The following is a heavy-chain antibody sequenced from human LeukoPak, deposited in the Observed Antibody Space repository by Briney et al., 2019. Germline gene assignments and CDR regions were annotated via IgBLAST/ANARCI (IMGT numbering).Heavy chain of an antibody. CDR1: GYSFTNYW. Sequence: GESLKISFKGSGYSFTNYWIVWVRQMPGKGPEWMGSIYPGDSDTRYSPSFQGQVTMSADKSISTAYLQWNSLKASDTAMYYCARRAVLYYFDSWGQGALVTVSS. CDR2: IYPGDSDT. J-gene: IGHJ4*02. V-gene: IGHV5-51*01. CDR3: ARRAVLYYFDS.